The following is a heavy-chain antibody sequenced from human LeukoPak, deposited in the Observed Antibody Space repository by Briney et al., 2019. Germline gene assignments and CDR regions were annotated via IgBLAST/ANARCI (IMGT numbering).Heavy chain of an antibody. CDR3: AREFRTTTWSFDAFDL. J-gene: IGHJ3*01. D-gene: IGHD1/OR15-1a*01. CDR2: INPTSGAT. V-gene: IGHV1-2*02. Sequence: ASVKVSCKACGYTFTDYYMYWVRQAPGQGLDWVGWINPTSGATNYAQKFQGRVTMTRGTSNNTSYMELSRLRSDDTAVYYCAREFRTTTWSFDAFDLWGQGTMVTVSS. CDR1: GYTFTDYY.